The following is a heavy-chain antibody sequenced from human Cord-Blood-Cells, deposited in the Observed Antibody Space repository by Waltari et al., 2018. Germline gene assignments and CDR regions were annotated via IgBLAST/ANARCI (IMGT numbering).Heavy chain of an antibody. J-gene: IGHJ4*02. CDR3: ATRLLTGDGFDY. CDR1: GFTFSSYG. D-gene: IGHD7-27*01. Sequence: QVQLVESGGGVVQPGRSLRLSCAASGFTFSSYGMHWVRQAPGKGLEGVAVIWYDGSNKYYADSVKGRFTISRDNSKNTLYLQMNSLRAEDTAVYYCATRLLTGDGFDYWGQGTLVTVSS. CDR2: IWYDGSNK. V-gene: IGHV3-33*01.